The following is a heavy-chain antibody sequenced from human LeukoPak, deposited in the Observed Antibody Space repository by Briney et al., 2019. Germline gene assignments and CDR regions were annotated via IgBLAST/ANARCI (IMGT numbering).Heavy chain of an antibody. J-gene: IGHJ6*04. CDR3: AELGITMIGGV. D-gene: IGHD3-10*02. V-gene: IGHV3-7*01. Sequence: GGSLRLSCAASGFTFSSYWMSWVRQAPGKGLEWVANIKQDGSEKYYVDSVKGRFTISRNNAKNSLYLQMNSLGAEDTAVYYCAELGITMIGGVWGKGTTVTISS. CDR1: GFTFSSYW. CDR2: IKQDGSEK.